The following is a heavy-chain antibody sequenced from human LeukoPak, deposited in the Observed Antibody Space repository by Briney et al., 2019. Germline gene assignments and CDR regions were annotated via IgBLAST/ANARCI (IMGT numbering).Heavy chain of an antibody. D-gene: IGHD5-24*01. V-gene: IGHV4-59*01. J-gene: IGHJ4*02. CDR3: ARAGDGYNKDSYFDY. CDR2: IYNSGST. Sequence: SETLSLTCTVSGGSISSYYWSWIRQAPGKGLEWIGYIYNSGSTHYNPSLKSRVTISVDTYKNQFSLKLSSVTAADTAVYYCARAGDGYNKDSYFDYWGQGTLVTVSS. CDR1: GGSISSYY.